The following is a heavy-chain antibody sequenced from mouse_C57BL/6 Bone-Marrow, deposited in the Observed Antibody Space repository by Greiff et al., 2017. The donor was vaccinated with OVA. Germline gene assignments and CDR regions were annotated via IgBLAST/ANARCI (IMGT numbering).Heavy chain of an antibody. V-gene: IGHV14-3*01. CDR3: ARNYYGCSYGDFDD. D-gene: IGHD1-1*01. CDR2: IEPANGNT. J-gene: IGHJ1*03. Sequence: VQLQQSVAELVRPGASVKLSCTASGFDIKNPYMHWVMQRPEQGLEWIGRIEPANGNTKYAPKFQGKGTITADTSSNTAYLQHSSLTSEDTAIYYCARNYYGCSYGDFDDWGTGTTVTVSS. CDR1: GFDIKNPY.